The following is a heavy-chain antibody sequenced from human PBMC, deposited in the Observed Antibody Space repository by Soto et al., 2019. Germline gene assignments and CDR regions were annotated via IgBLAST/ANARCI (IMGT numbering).Heavy chain of an antibody. CDR3: ARDDPYVPDHQAYNRRKNDFDY. D-gene: IGHD1-20*01. V-gene: IGHV3-48*03. CDR2: ITAGGRSI. J-gene: IGHJ4*02. Sequence: DVKLVESGGALVQPGGSLRLSCKAFEFTFSTFQMNWVRQAPGKGLEWVSNITAGGRSIVYADSVKGRFTISKDDAKNSLYLEMSSLRVEDTAVYFCARDDPYVPDHQAYNRRKNDFDYWGQGPLVTVSS. CDR1: EFTFSTFQ.